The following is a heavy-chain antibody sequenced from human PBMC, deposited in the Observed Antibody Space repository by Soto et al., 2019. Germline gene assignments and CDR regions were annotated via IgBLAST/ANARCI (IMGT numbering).Heavy chain of an antibody. CDR3: ARESRRSGGYYYGMDV. V-gene: IGHV3-33*01. D-gene: IGHD3-10*01. CDR1: GFTFSSYG. CDR2: IWYDGSNK. J-gene: IGHJ6*02. Sequence: GGSLRLSCAASGFTFSSYGMHWVRQAPGKGLEWVAVIWYDGSNKYYADSVKGRFTISRDNSKNTLYLQMNSLRAEDTAVYYCARESRRSGGYYYGMDVWGQGTTVTVSS.